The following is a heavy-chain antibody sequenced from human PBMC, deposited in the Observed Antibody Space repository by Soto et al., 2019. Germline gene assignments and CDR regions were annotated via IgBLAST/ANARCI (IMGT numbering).Heavy chain of an antibody. D-gene: IGHD6-19*01. J-gene: IGHJ6*03. Sequence: QDQLVQSGVEVKKPGASVKVSCKASGYSFTNYGITWVRQAPGQEFEWIGWISAYNGNTNYAQKFQGRVTMTTDASTSTAYLELRSLRSDDTAVYYCARDRGVAPPVAGNTHYYYYMDVWGKGTTVTVSS. V-gene: IGHV1-18*01. CDR3: ARDRGVAPPVAGNTHYYYYMDV. CDR2: ISAYNGNT. CDR1: GYSFTNYG.